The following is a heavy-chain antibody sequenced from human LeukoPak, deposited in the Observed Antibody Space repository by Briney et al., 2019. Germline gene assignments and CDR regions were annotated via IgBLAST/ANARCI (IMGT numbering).Heavy chain of an antibody. CDR2: ISSSSSTI. CDR3: ARDLGQYYDTSDNWFDP. V-gene: IGHV3-48*04. D-gene: IGHD3-22*01. Sequence: GGSLRLSCAASGFIFGTYSMNWVRQAPGKGLEWVSYISSSSSTIYYADSVKGRFTISRDNAKNTLNLQMNSLRAEDTAVYYCARDLGQYYDTSDNWFDPWGQGTLVTVSS. CDR1: GFIFGTYS. J-gene: IGHJ5*02.